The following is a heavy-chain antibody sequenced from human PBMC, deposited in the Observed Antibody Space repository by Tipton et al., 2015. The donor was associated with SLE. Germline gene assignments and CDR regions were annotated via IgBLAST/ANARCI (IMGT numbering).Heavy chain of an antibody. D-gene: IGHD3-9*01. CDR3: ARGPAGLLTETAYYYYYYMDV. CDR1: GFTFNDHS. CDR2: INCWSTYI. J-gene: IGHJ6*03. V-gene: IGHV3-21*01. Sequence: GSLRLSCSASGFTFNDHSMNWARQAPGKGLEWVSSINCWSTYIYYADSVKGRFTISRDNAENSLYLQMNNLRAEDTAVYYCARGPAGLLTETAYYYYYYMDVWGKGTTVTVSS.